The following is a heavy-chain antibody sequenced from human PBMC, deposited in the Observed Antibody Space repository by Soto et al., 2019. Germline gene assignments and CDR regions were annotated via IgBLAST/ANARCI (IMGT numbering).Heavy chain of an antibody. CDR1: GASFSGYY. D-gene: IGHD1-26*01. J-gene: IGHJ4*02. V-gene: IGHV4-34*01. CDR3: ATGRLGGAAD. CDR2: INHSGST. Sequence: QVQLQQWGAGLLKPSETLSLTCAVYGASFSGYYWSWIRQPPGKGLEWIGEINHSGSTNYNPSLKSRVTISVDTSKNQFSLKLSSVTAADTAVYYCATGRLGGAADWGQGTLVTVSS.